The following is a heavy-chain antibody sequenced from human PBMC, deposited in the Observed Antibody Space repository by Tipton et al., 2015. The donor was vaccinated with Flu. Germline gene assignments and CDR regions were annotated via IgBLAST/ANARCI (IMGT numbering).Heavy chain of an antibody. CDR3: AKEEVGPFDY. Sequence: SLRLSCAASGFTFSIYAMSWVRQAPGKRLEWISAISGGGGGTYYADSVKGRFTISRDNSKNTLSLQMDRLRAEDAAVYHCAKEEVGPFDYWGQGTLVTVSS. CDR2: ISGGGGGT. J-gene: IGHJ4*02. CDR1: GFTFSIYA. D-gene: IGHD3-16*01. V-gene: IGHV3-23*01.